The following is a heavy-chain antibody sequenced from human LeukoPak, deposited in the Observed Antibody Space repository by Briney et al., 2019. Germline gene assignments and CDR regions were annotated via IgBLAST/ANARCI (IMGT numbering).Heavy chain of an antibody. CDR2: ISGSGGST. CDR3: AKVRYYDFWSGEAKFDY. V-gene: IGHV3-23*01. D-gene: IGHD3-3*01. CDR1: GFTFSSYA. Sequence: GGSLRLSCAASGFTFSSYAMSWIRQAPGKGLEWVSAISGSGGSTYYADSVKGRFTISRDNSKNTLYLQMNSLRAEDTAVYYCAKVRYYDFWSGEAKFDYWGQGTLVTVSS. J-gene: IGHJ4*02.